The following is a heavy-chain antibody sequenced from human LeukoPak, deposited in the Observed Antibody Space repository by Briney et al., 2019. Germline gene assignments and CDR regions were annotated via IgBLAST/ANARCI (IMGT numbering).Heavy chain of an antibody. CDR1: GFNFNNYY. V-gene: IGHV3-11*01. CDR2: ISSSATNI. D-gene: IGHD3-22*01. CDR3: ARVDFYYDSNGYVGEYFLH. Sequence: PGGSLRLSCATSGFNFNNYYMSWIRQAPGKGLEWLSYISSSATNIQYADSVKGRFTISGDNAKNSAYLQMDSLRGEDTAVYYCARVDFYYDSNGYVGEYFLHWGQGTLVTVSS. J-gene: IGHJ1*01.